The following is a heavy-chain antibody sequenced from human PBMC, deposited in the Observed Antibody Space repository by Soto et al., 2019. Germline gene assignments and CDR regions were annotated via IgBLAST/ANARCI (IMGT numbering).Heavy chain of an antibody. V-gene: IGHV4-30-4*01. Sequence: PSENLSLTCAVSGGSISSGNNYWSWIRQTPGKGLEWIGYIYYSGSTNYNPSLKSRVTISLDTSKNQFSLRLNSVTVLDTAVYYCARRVTGGGERFDPWGQGSLVTVS. CDR1: GGSISSGNNY. J-gene: IGHJ5*02. CDR3: ARRVTGGGERFDP. D-gene: IGHD7-27*01. CDR2: IYYSGST.